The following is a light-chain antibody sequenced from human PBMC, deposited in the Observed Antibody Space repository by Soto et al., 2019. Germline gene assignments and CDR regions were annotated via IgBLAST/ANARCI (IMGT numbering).Light chain of an antibody. V-gene: IGLV2-14*03. CDR2: DVT. CDR1: SADVGTSNF. CDR3: TSYRSGPLYV. J-gene: IGLJ1*01. Sequence: QSVLTQPASVSGSPGQSITISCTGISADVGTSNFVSWYQHHPGKAPRLILYDVTHRPSGISNRFSGSKSGDTASLTISGLQAEDEADYYCTSYRSGPLYVFGTGTKLTVL.